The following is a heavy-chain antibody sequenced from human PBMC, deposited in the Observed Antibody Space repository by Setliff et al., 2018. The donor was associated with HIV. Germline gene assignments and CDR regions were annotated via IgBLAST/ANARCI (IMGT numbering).Heavy chain of an antibody. J-gene: IGHJ6*03. CDR3: ARGASPPSGPYSQYYMDV. CDR1: GASISSSSYH. D-gene: IGHD2-21*01. V-gene: IGHV4-39*01. CDR2: IFYSGST. Sequence: SETLSLTCTVSGASISSSSYHWGWIRQPPGKGLEWIGNIFYSGSTYYNPSLKSRVNISVDTSKNHLSLKLTSVTAADTAVYYCARGASPPSGPYSQYYMDVWGRGTSVTVSS.